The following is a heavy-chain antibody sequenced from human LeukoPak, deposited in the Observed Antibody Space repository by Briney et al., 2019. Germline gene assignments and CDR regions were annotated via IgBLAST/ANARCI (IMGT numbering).Heavy chain of an antibody. V-gene: IGHV3-33*06. D-gene: IGHD6-6*01. CDR3: AKDHPVPYYMEV. J-gene: IGHJ6*03. CDR2: IWYDGSNK. CDR1: GFTFSSYG. Sequence: HPGRSLRLSCAASGFTFSSYGMHWVRQAPGKGLEWVAVIWYDGSNKYYADSVKGRFTISRDNSKNTLYLQMNSLRAEDTAVYYCAKDHPVPYYMEVWGKGTTVTVSS.